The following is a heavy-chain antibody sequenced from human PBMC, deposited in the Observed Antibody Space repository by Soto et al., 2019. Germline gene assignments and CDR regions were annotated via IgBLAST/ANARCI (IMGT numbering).Heavy chain of an antibody. CDR2: INPSGGST. J-gene: IGHJ1*01. D-gene: IGHD5-12*01. V-gene: IGHV1-46*01. CDR1: GYTFTSYY. Sequence: ASVNVSCKASGYTFTSYYMHWVLQAPGQGLEWMGIINPSGGSTSYAQKFQGRVTMTRDTSTSTVYMELSSLRSEDTAVYYCARENKVEMATITAIDEYFKHWGQGTLVTVS. CDR3: ARENKVEMATITAIDEYFKH.